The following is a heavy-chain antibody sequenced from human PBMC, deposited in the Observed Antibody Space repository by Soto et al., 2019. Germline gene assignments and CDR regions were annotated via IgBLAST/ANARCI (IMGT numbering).Heavy chain of an antibody. J-gene: IGHJ3*02. V-gene: IGHV4-31*03. CDR3: AGVVALTTRAFDI. D-gene: IGHD3-3*02. Sequence: QVQLQESGPGLVKPSQTLSLTCTVSGGSISSGGYYWSWIRQHPGKGLEWIGYFYHSGNINYNPSLKRRVTILEDTSRNQFSLKLSSVTAADTAIYYCAGVVALTTRAFDIWGQGTIVTVSS. CDR2: FYHSGNI. CDR1: GGSISSGGYY.